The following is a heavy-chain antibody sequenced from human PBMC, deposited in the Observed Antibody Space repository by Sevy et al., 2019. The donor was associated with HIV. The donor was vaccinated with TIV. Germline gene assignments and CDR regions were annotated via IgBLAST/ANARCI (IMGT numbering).Heavy chain of an antibody. CDR2: IYPGDSDT. V-gene: IGHV5-51*01. Sequence: GESLNISCKGSGYSFTSYWIGWVRQMPGKGLEWMGIIYPGDSDTRYSPSFQGQVTISADKSISTAYLQWSSLKASDTAMYYCARPVHSSGWYVSWFDPWGQGTLVTVSS. CDR3: ARPVHSSGWYVSWFDP. CDR1: GYSFTSYW. J-gene: IGHJ5*02. D-gene: IGHD6-19*01.